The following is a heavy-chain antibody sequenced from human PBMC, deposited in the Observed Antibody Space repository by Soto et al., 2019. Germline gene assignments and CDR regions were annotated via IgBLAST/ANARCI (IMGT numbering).Heavy chain of an antibody. V-gene: IGHV4-59*01. CDR3: ARVGGLAARTFDY. J-gene: IGHJ4*02. D-gene: IGHD6-6*01. CDR2: IYYSGST. CDR1: GGSFSGFY. Sequence: SETLSLTCAVYGGSFSGFYWSWIRQPPGKGLEWIGYIYYSGSTNYNPSLKSRVTISVDTSKNQFSLNPRSMSPADTAVYYCARVGGLAARTFDYWGPGTLVTVSS.